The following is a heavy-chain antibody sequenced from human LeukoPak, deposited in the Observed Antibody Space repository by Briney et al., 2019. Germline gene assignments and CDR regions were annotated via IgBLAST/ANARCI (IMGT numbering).Heavy chain of an antibody. D-gene: IGHD3-3*01. CDR2: IKQDGSEK. J-gene: IGHJ4*02. CDR3: AREGYDFWSGYSFYFDY. V-gene: IGHV3-7*01. CDR1: GFIFSTYL. Sequence: GGSPRLSCAASGFIFSTYLMSWVRQAPGKGLEWVANIKQDGSEKYYVDSVKGRFTISRDNAKNSLYLQMNSLRAEDTAVYHCAREGYDFWSGYSFYFDYWGQGTLVTVSS.